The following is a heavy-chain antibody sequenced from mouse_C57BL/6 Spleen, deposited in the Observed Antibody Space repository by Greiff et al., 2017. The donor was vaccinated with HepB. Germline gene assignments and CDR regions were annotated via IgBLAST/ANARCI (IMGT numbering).Heavy chain of an antibody. J-gene: IGHJ4*01. CDR1: GFTFSSYA. V-gene: IGHV5-9-1*02. Sequence: EVMLVESGEGLVKPGGSLKLSCAASGFTFSSYAMSWVRQTPEKRLEWVAYISSGGDYIYYADTVKGRFTISRDNARNTLYLQMSSLKSEDTAMYYCTRDYYGSSRDYAMDYWGQGTSVTVSS. D-gene: IGHD1-1*01. CDR3: TRDYYGSSRDYAMDY. CDR2: ISSGGDYI.